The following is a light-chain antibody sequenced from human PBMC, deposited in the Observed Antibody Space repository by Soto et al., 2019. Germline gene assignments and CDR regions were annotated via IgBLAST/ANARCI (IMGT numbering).Light chain of an antibody. CDR2: EVS. J-gene: IGLJ1*01. V-gene: IGLV2-8*01. Sequence: QSVLTQPPSASGSPGRSVTISCTGTSSDVGAYNYVSWYQQLPGKAPKLIIYEVSKRPSWVPDRFSGSKSGNEAYLTVSGLQAEDEADYYCTSYAGTYSFFYVFGTGTKVTVL. CDR1: SSDVGAYNY. CDR3: TSYAGTYSFFYV.